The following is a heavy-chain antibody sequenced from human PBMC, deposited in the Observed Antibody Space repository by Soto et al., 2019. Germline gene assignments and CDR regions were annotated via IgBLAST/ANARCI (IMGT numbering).Heavy chain of an antibody. Sequence: ASVKVSCKASGYTFTSYGISWVRQAPGQGLEWMGWISAYNGNTNYAQKLQGRVTITTDTSTSTAYMELRSLRSDDTAVYYCARASKLRFLEWLPQPVLDYWGQGSLVIVSS. V-gene: IGHV1-18*04. CDR1: GYTFTSYG. CDR2: ISAYNGNT. CDR3: ARASKLRFLEWLPQPVLDY. D-gene: IGHD3-3*01. J-gene: IGHJ4*02.